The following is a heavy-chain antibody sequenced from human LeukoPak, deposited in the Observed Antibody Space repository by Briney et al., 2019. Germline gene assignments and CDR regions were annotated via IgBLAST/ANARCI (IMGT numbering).Heavy chain of an antibody. V-gene: IGHV3-23*01. CDR3: AKDDPNDYKPWIY. D-gene: IGHD4-11*01. J-gene: IGHJ4*02. Sequence: FTFSSYAMGWVRQAPGKGLEWVSGIGGSGSNTYYADSVKGRFTISRDNSKNTLYLQVNSLRADDTAVYYCAKDDPNDYKPWIYWGQGTLVIVSS. CDR2: IGGSGSNT. CDR1: FTFSSYA.